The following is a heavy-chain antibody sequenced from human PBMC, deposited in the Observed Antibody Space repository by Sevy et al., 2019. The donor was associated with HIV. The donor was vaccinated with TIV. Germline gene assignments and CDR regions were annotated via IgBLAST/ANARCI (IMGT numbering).Heavy chain of an antibody. CDR1: GYRLTSYW. V-gene: IGHV5-51*01. J-gene: IGHJ4*02. D-gene: IGHD3-10*01. CDR2: IYPGDSDT. Sequence: GESLKISCKASGYRLTSYWIGWVRQMPGKGLEWMGIIYPGDSDTRYSPSFQGQVTFSADKSMNTAYLQWSGLKASDTATYYCARRYYAMSGHHQGFDYWGQGTLVTVSS. CDR3: ARRYYAMSGHHQGFDY.